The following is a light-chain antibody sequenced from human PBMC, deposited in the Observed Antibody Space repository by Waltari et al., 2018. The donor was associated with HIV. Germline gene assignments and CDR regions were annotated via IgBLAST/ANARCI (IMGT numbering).Light chain of an antibody. CDR2: DVN. J-gene: IGLJ1*01. CDR3: CSYAGSNTFYV. V-gene: IGLV2-11*01. CDR1: SRDIGGYNY. Sequence: QSALTQPSSVSGSPGQTVTISCSGTSRDIGGYNYVSGYQQHPAEAPHLMIYDVNKRPSGVPDRFSGSKSGNTASLTISGLQAEDEADYYCCSYAGSNTFYVFVTGTEVTVL.